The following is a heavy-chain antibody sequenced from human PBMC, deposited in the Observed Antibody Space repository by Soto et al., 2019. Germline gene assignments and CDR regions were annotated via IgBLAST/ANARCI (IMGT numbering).Heavy chain of an antibody. CDR2: IDPKNGGT. J-gene: IGHJ4*02. Sequence: QVQLVQSGTEVKKPGASVKVSCQASGYSISAYYIHWVRQAPGQGLEWMGWIDPKNGGTVSAQKFQGRLTMTRDTSISTFYMDLSGLTSEDTALYYCGRDDYGIFPYWGQGSLVTVSS. CDR1: GYSISAYY. V-gene: IGHV1-2*02. D-gene: IGHD3-10*01. CDR3: GRDDYGIFPY.